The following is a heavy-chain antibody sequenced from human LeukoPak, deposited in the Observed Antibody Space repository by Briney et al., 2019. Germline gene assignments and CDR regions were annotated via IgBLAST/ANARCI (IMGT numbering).Heavy chain of an antibody. V-gene: IGHV3-48*03. CDR1: GFTFRSYE. CDR2: ISTSGSTI. Sequence: AGGSLRLSCAASGFTFRSYEMNWVRQAPGKGLEWVSYISTSGSTIYYADSVKGRFTISRDNAKNSLYLQMNSLRAEDTAVYYCARVGAYYTYSFDYWGQGTLVTVSS. D-gene: IGHD3-3*01. CDR3: ARVGAYYTYSFDY. J-gene: IGHJ4*02.